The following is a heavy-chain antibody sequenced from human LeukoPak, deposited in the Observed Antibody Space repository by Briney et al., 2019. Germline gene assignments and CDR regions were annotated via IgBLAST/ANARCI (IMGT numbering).Heavy chain of an antibody. CDR3: ARVRRWRSADYFDY. CDR2: ISYDGSNK. CDR1: GFTFSSYG. V-gene: IGHV3-30*03. J-gene: IGHJ4*02. D-gene: IGHD4-17*01. Sequence: GGSLRLSCAASGFTFSSYGMHWVRQAPGKGLEWVAVISYDGSNKYYADSVKGRFTISRDNSKNTLYLQMNSLRAEDTAVYYCARVRRWRSADYFDYWGQGTLVTVSS.